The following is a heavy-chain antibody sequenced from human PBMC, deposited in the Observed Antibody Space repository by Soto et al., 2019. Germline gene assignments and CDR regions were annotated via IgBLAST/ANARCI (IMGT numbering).Heavy chain of an antibody. J-gene: IGHJ4*02. Sequence: QVQLVQSGAEVKKPGASVKVSCKASGYTFTGYYMHWVRQAPGQGLAWMGWINPNSGGTNYAQKYQGWVTMTRDTSSSTAYMELSRLRSDDTAVYYCARGYYDFWSGYYKPAGYFDYWGQGTLVTVSS. CDR3: ARGYYDFWSGYYKPAGYFDY. CDR2: INPNSGGT. V-gene: IGHV1-2*04. D-gene: IGHD3-3*01. CDR1: GYTFTGYY.